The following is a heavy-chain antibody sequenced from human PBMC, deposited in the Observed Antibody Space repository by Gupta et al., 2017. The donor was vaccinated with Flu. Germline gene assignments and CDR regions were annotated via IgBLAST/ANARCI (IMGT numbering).Heavy chain of an antibody. D-gene: IGHD6-6*01. CDR1: AFTIGTYW. CDR2: INSDGSNT. V-gene: IGHV3-74*01. CDR3: VASRSDSDF. J-gene: IGHJ4*02. Sequence: EVQVVESGGGLAQPGWSLRLSCAGYAFTIGTYWLHWVRQAPGKGLVWVSGINSDGSNTGYAESVKGRFTISKDTAKNTLYLQMNSLTAEDTAVYYCVASRSDSDFWGQGALVTVSS.